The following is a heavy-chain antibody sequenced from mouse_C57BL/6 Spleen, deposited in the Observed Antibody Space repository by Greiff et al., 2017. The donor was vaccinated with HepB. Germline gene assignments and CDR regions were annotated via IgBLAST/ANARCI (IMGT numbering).Heavy chain of an antibody. CDR2: IDPSDSYT. D-gene: IGHD1-1*01. CDR1: GYTFTSYW. V-gene: IGHV1-50*01. J-gene: IGHJ3*01. CDR3: ARGGTTVVATRGFAY. Sequence: VQLKQPGAELVKPGASVKLSCKASGYTFTSYWMQWVKQRPGQGLEWIGEIDPSDSYTNYNQKFKGKATLTVDTSSSTAYMQLSSLTSEDSAVYYCARGGTTVVATRGFAYWGQGTLVTVSA.